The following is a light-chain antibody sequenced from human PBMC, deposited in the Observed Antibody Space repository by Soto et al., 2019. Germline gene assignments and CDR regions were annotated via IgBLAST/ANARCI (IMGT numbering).Light chain of an antibody. J-gene: IGKJ1*01. V-gene: IGKV1-5*03. Sequence: DIQMTQSPSTLSGSVGDRVTITCRASQTISSWLAWYQQKPGKAPKLLIYKASTLKSGVPSRFSGSGSGTEFTLTISSLQPDDFATYCCQRYNSYSEAFGQGTKMEL. CDR2: KAS. CDR3: QRYNSYSEA. CDR1: QTISSW.